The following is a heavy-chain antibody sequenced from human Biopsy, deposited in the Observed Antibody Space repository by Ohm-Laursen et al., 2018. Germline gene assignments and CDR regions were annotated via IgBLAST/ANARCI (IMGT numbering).Heavy chain of an antibody. CDR3: VRGVDYYDPYHYYALDV. CDR1: GESFNGYY. J-gene: IGHJ6*02. CDR2: INHSGRT. V-gene: IGHV4-34*01. Sequence: GTLSLTCAVYGESFNGYYWSWIRQTPGKGPEWIGEINHSGRTNHNPSLKSRVTISVDTSTNQFSLKVRSVTAADTAVYYCVRGVDYYDPYHYYALDVWGQGTTVTVSS. D-gene: IGHD3-22*01.